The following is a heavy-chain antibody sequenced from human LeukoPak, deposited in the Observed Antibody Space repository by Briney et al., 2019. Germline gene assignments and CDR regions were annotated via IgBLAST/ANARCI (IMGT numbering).Heavy chain of an antibody. CDR1: GGSISSYY. Sequence: SETLSLTCTVSGGSISSYYWSWIRQPPGGGLEWIGYIYYSGSTNYNPSLKSRVTISVDTSKNQFSLKLSSVTAADTAVYYCARGELTRGYFDYWGQGTLVTVSS. CDR2: IYYSGST. V-gene: IGHV4-59*01. CDR3: ARGELTRGYFDY. D-gene: IGHD1-26*01. J-gene: IGHJ4*02.